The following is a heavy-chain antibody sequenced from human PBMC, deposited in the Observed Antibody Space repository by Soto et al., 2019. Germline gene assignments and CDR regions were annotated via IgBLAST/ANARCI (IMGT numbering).Heavy chain of an antibody. CDR2: IYYSGST. Sequence: PSETLSITCTVSGDSISSSSYNWAWIRQSPGKALEFRQPPGKGLEWIGNIYYSGSTYYNPSLKSRVTISVDTSKNQFSLKLSSVTAADTAVYYCASRDTAMRLWWFDPWGQGTLVTVSS. J-gene: IGHJ5*02. V-gene: IGHV4-39*07. CDR1: GDSISSSSYN. D-gene: IGHD5-18*01. CDR3: ASRDTAMRLWWFDP.